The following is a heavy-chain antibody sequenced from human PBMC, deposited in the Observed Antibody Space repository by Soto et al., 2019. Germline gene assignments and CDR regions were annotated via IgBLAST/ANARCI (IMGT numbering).Heavy chain of an antibody. CDR3: AREGTSAYVAYKAFDI. CDR1: GYTFTGYY. J-gene: IGHJ3*02. V-gene: IGHV1-2*04. D-gene: IGHD5-12*01. CDR2: INPNSGGT. Sequence: VSVKVSCKASGYTFTGYYLHWVRQAPGQGLEWMGWINPNSGGTNYAQKFQGWVTMTRDTSISTAYMELSRLRSDDTAVYYCAREGTSAYVAYKAFDIWGQGTMVTVSS.